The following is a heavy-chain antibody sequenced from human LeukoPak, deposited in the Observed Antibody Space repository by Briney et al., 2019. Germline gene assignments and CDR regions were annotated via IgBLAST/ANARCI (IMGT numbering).Heavy chain of an antibody. J-gene: IGHJ4*02. CDR3: TKGMATIRRHIDS. Sequence: GGSLRLSCAASGFSFSDCAMSWVRQAPGRGLEWVSSISGSASSTYYADSMKGRFTISRDNPKNTLHLEMNSLRAEDTAIYYCTKGMATIRRHIDSWGQGTLVTVSS. CDR1: GFSFSDCA. CDR2: ISGSASST. V-gene: IGHV3-23*01. D-gene: IGHD5-24*01.